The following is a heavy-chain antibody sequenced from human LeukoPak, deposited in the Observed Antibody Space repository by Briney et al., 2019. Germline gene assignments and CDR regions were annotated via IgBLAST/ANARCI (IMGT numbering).Heavy chain of an antibody. V-gene: IGHV3-23*01. J-gene: IGHJ5*02. CDR1: GFTFSSYA. D-gene: IGHD3-22*01. CDR3: AKDGDDYDNSGYSSWFDP. CDR2: ISSSGGST. Sequence: PGGSLRLSCAASGFTFSSYAMGCVRQAPGTGLECVSSISSSGGSTYYADSVKGRFTISRDDSKNTLHLQMNSLRAEDTAVYYCAKDGDDYDNSGYSSWFDPWGQGTLVTVSS.